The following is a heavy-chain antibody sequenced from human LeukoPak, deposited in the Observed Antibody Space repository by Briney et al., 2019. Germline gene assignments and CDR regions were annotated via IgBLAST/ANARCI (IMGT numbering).Heavy chain of an antibody. J-gene: IGHJ4*02. CDR2: IIPIFGTA. V-gene: IGHV1-69*05. CDR3: ALSETMATTSFDY. CDR1: GGTFSSYA. Sequence: ASVKVSCKASGGTFSSYAISWVRQAPGQGLEWMGGIIPIFGTANHAQKFQGRVTITTDESTSTAYMELSSLRSEDTAVYYCALSETMATTSFDYRGQRTLVTVSS. D-gene: IGHD5-24*01.